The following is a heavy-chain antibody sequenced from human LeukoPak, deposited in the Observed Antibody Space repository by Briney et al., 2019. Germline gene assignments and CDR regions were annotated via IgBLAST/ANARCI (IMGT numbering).Heavy chain of an antibody. V-gene: IGHV3-33*08. Sequence: GGSLRLSCAASGFTFSSYAMHWVRQAPGKGLEWVAVIWYDGSNKYYADSVKGRFTISRDNSKNTLYLQMNSLRAEDTAVYYCARFAQTFWSGYYPYYYYGMDVWGQGTTVTVSS. J-gene: IGHJ6*02. CDR1: GFTFSSYA. CDR3: ARFAQTFWSGYYPYYYYGMDV. CDR2: IWYDGSNK. D-gene: IGHD3-3*01.